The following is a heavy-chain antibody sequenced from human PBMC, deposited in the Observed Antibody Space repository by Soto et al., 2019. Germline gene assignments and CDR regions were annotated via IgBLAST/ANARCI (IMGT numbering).Heavy chain of an antibody. CDR1: GGSFSGYY. J-gene: IGHJ6*02. D-gene: IGHD6-19*01. CDR2: INHSGST. V-gene: IGHV4-34*01. CDR3: ARVFPRGWYYYYYGMDV. Sequence: PSETLSLTCAVYGGSFSGYYWSWIRQPPGKGLEWIGEINHSGSTNYNPSLKSRVTISVDTSKNQFSLKLSSVTAADTAVYYCARVFPRGWYYYYYGMDVWGQGTTVTVSS.